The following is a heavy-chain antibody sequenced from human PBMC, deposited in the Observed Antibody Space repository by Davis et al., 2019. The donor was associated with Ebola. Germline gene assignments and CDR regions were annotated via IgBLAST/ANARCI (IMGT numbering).Heavy chain of an antibody. CDR1: GGSISSHY. Sequence: PSETLSLTCTVSGGSISSHYWSWIRQPAGKGLEWIGRIYTSGSTYYNPSLKSRVTTSVDTSTNQFSLKLSSVTAADTAVYYCARRVAVAASLYYYGMDVWGQGTTVTVSS. J-gene: IGHJ6*02. CDR3: ARRVAVAASLYYYGMDV. V-gene: IGHV4-4*07. D-gene: IGHD6-19*01. CDR2: IYTSGST.